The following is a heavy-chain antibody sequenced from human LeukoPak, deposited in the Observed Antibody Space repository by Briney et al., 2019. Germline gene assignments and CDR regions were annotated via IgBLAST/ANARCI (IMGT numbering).Heavy chain of an antibody. Sequence: SVKVSCKASGGTFSSYAISWVRQAPGQGLEWMGGTIPIFGTANYAQKFQGRVTITTDESTSTAYMELSSLRSEDTAVYYCARASYCSSTSCYLDSQHWGQGTLVTVSS. CDR1: GGTFSSYA. CDR2: TIPIFGTA. V-gene: IGHV1-69*05. D-gene: IGHD2-2*01. J-gene: IGHJ1*01. CDR3: ARASYCSSTSCYLDSQH.